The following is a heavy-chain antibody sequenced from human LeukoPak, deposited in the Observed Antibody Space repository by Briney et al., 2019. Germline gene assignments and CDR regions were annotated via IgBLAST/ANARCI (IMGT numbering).Heavy chain of an antibody. CDR2: IIPISGIA. CDR1: GGTFSSYT. Sequence: ASVKVSCKASGGTFSSYTISWVRQAPGQGLEWMGRIIPISGIANYAQKFQGRVTITADKSTSTAYMELSSLRSEDTAVYYCASAYYYDSSGYLNWFDPWGQGTLVTVSS. D-gene: IGHD3-22*01. J-gene: IGHJ5*02. V-gene: IGHV1-69*02. CDR3: ASAYYYDSSGYLNWFDP.